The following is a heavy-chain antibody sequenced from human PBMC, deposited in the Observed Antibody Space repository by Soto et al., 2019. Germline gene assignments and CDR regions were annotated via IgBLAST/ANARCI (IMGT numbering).Heavy chain of an antibody. D-gene: IGHD3-9*01. CDR2: ISSTSSAR. V-gene: IGHV3-48*02. J-gene: IGHJ6*02. CDR1: GFTFSVHS. CDR3: ARDSDIYYGMDV. Sequence: DVHLVESGGGFIQPGESLRLSCAASGFTFSVHSMNWVRRAPGKGLEWVSYISSTSSARHYADSVRGRFTISRDNAKYSLYLQMNSLTDEDTAVYYCARDSDIYYGMDVWGQGTTVTVSS.